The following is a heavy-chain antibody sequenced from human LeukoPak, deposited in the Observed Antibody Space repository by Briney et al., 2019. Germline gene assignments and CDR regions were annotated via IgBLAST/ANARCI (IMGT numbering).Heavy chain of an antibody. CDR1: GGSISSGGYY. D-gene: IGHD5-12*01. V-gene: IGHV4-31*03. CDR3: GRARGYSGYERGY. CDR2: IYYSGST. Sequence: ASETLSLNCTVSGGSISSGGYYWSWIRQHPGKGLEWIGYIYYSGSTYYNPSLKSRVTISVDTSKKQFALKLSSVTAADTAVYYEGRARGYSGYERGYWGRGTLVTVS. J-gene: IGHJ4*02.